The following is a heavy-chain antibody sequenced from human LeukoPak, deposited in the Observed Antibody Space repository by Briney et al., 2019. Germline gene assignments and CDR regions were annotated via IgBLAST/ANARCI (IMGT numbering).Heavy chain of an antibody. J-gene: IGHJ4*02. CDR1: GFTFSNSG. D-gene: IGHD3-10*01. Sequence: GGSLRLSCAASGFTFSNSGMSWVRPAPGKGLEWVSAISTDAGETHYADSVKGRFTISRDNSKNTVSLQMSSLRAEDTALYYCAKGSGNGYGSGPFDYWGQGTLVTVSS. CDR3: AKGSGNGYGSGPFDY. V-gene: IGHV3-23*01. CDR2: ISTDAGET.